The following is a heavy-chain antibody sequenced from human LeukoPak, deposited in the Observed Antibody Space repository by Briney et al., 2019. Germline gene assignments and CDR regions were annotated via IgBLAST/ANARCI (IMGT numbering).Heavy chain of an antibody. Sequence: SQTLSLTCAISGDSVSSNSAAWNWIRQSPSRGLEWLGRTYCRSKWYNDYAVSVKSRITINPDTSKNQFSLQLNSVTPEDTAVYYCARFSRGYCSGGSCYLGYYYYGMDVWGQGTTVTVSS. CDR2: TYCRSKWYN. D-gene: IGHD2-15*01. V-gene: IGHV6-1*01. J-gene: IGHJ6*02. CDR1: GDSVSSNSAA. CDR3: ARFSRGYCSGGSCYLGYYYYGMDV.